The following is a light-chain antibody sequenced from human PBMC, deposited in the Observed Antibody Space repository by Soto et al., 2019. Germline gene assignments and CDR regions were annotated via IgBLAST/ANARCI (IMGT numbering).Light chain of an antibody. V-gene: IGKV1-39*01. CDR2: GPS. CDR1: QSISTY. CDR3: QQSYSTPPT. J-gene: IGKJ1*01. Sequence: DIQVTQSPSSLSASVGDRVTITCRASQSISTYLNWYQQRPGKAPKLLIYGPSSLQSGVPSRFSGSGSGTDFTLTISSLQPEDFATYYCQQSYSTPPTFGQGTKVDIK.